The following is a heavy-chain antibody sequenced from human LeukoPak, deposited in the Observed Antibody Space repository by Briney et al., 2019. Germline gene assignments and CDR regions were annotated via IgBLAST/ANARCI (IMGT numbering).Heavy chain of an antibody. CDR2: IYTSGST. CDR3: ARGMLPDWDYYYTDV. J-gene: IGHJ6*03. CDR1: GGSISSYY. Sequence: SETLSLTCTVSGGSISSYYWSWIRQPAGKGLEWIGRIYTSGSTNYNPSLKSRVTMSVDTSKNQFSLKLSSVTAADTAVYYCARGMLPDWDYYYTDVWGKGTTVTVSS. V-gene: IGHV4-4*07. D-gene: IGHD2-8*01.